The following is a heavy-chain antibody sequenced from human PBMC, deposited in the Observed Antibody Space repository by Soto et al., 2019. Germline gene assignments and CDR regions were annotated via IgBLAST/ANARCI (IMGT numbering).Heavy chain of an antibody. V-gene: IGHV3-21*01. CDR1: GFTFSPYS. Sequence: EVQLVESGGGLVKPGGSLRLSCAASGFTFSPYSMSWVRQAPGKGLEWVSCISSSTSSIYYADSVKGRFTISRDNAKNSLYLQMTSLRVEDTAVYYCARIPHYDSSGHFDSWGQGTLVTVSS. CDR3: ARIPHYDSSGHFDS. CDR2: ISSSTSSI. J-gene: IGHJ4*02. D-gene: IGHD3-22*01.